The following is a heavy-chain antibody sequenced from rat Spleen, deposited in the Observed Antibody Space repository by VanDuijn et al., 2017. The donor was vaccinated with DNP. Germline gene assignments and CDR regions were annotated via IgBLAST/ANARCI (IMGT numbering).Heavy chain of an antibody. CDR1: GFTFSDYY. V-gene: IGHV5-20*01. CDR2: ISYDGGNT. J-gene: IGHJ3*01. CDR3: TTGLNWFGY. Sequence: EVQLVESGGGLVQPGRSLKLSCAASGFTFSDYYMAWVRQAPTRGLEWVAYISYDGGNTYYGDSVKGRFTISRDNAKSSLYLQMDSLRSEDTATYYCTTGLNWFGYWGQGTLVTVSS.